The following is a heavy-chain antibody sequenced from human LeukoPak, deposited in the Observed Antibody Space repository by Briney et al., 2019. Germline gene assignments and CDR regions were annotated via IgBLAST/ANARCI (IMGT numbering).Heavy chain of an antibody. J-gene: IGHJ4*02. CDR2: ISYSGNT. CDR3: ARQGGYIAPLAL. V-gene: IGHV4-59*08. Sequence: KPSETLSLTCTVSGGSISSYYWSWIRQPPGKGLEWIGYISYSGNTNYNPSLKSRVTISVDTSKNQFSLKLTSVTAADTAVYYCARQGGYIAPLALWGQGTLVTV. D-gene: IGHD6-13*01. CDR1: GGSISSYY.